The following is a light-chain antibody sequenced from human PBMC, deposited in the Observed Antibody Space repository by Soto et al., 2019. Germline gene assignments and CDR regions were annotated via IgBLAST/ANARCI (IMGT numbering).Light chain of an antibody. CDR1: ISNIGNNT. Sequence: QSALTQPSSVSGTPGQGVTISCSGSISNIGNNTVYWFQQLPGTAPKVLSNRNDQRPSGVPDRFSGSKSGTSASLAISGLRSEDEADYYCAAWDDTVRSYVFGTGTKVTVL. CDR3: AAWDDTVRSYV. CDR2: RND. V-gene: IGLV1-47*01. J-gene: IGLJ1*01.